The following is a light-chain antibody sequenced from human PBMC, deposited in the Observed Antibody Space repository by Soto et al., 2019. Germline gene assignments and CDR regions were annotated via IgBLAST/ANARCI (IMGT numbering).Light chain of an antibody. V-gene: IGKV3-20*01. CDR3: QQYCSSIFT. Sequence: EIVLTQSPGTLSLSPGERATLSCRASQSVSSSYLAWYQQKPGQAPRLLIYGASGRATGIPDSFSGSGSGTDFTLTISRLEPEDFELYYCQQYCSSIFTFGPGTKVDIK. J-gene: IGKJ3*01. CDR2: GAS. CDR1: QSVSSSY.